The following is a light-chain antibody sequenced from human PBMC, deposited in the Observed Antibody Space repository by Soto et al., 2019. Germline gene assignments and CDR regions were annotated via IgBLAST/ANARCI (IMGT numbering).Light chain of an antibody. CDR2: GAS. CDR1: QSVSSR. Sequence: EIVLTQSPGTLSLSPGERATLSCRASQSVSSRLAWYQQKPGQAPRLLISGASSRATGIPDRFSGSGSATDFTLTISRLEAEDFALYYCQQYGGSPITFGQGTRLEIK. V-gene: IGKV3-20*01. J-gene: IGKJ5*01. CDR3: QQYGGSPIT.